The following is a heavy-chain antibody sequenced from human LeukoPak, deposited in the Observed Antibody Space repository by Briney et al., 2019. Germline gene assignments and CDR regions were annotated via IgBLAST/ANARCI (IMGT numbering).Heavy chain of an antibody. CDR3: ARDHYGSGSYYSSDYYCGMDV. CDR2: ISSSGSTI. CDR1: GFTFSSYE. D-gene: IGHD3-10*01. Sequence: PGGSLRLSCAASGFTFSSYEMNWVRQAPGKGLEWVSYISSSGSTIYYADSVKGRFTISRDNAKNSLYLQMNSLRAEDTAVYYCARDHYGSGSYYSSDYYCGMDVWGKGTTVTVSS. J-gene: IGHJ6*04. V-gene: IGHV3-48*03.